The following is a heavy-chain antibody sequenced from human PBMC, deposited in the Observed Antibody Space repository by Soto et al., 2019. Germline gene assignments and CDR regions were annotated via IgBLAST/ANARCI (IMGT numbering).Heavy chain of an antibody. CDR2: IYHIGSP. Sequence: SETLSLTCTVSGASITGSRYYWGWIRQPPGKGLEWIGTIYHIGSPYYNPSLKSRLTMSVDTAKKQVSLRLTSVTAADTAVYYCVKTYGSMNWFDLWGQRTLVTVSS. CDR3: VKTYGSMNWFDL. J-gene: IGHJ5*02. D-gene: IGHD3-10*01. V-gene: IGHV4-39*01. CDR1: GASITGSRYY.